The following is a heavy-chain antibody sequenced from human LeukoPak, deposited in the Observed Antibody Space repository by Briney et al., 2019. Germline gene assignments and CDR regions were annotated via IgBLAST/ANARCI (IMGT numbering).Heavy chain of an antibody. D-gene: IGHD2-21*02. Sequence: GESLRLSCAASGFTFSSYWMSWVRQAPGKGLEWVAHIKQDGSEKYYVDSVKGRFTISRDNAKNSLYLQMNSLRAEDTAVYYCARDGPAYAYCGCDCGDYYFDYWGRGTLVTVSS. CDR1: GFTFSSYW. V-gene: IGHV3-7*01. J-gene: IGHJ4*02. CDR3: ARDGPAYAYCGCDCGDYYFDY. CDR2: IKQDGSEK.